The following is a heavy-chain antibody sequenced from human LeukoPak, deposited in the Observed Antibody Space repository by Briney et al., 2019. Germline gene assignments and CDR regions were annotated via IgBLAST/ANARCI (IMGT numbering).Heavy chain of an antibody. D-gene: IGHD3-3*01. Sequence: GGSLRLSCAASGFTFSSYAMSWVRQAPGKGLEWVSAISGSGGSTYYADSVKGRFTISRDNSKNTLYLQMNSLRAEDTAVYYCATRSFGVVIASFDYWGQGTLDTVSS. CDR1: GFTFSSYA. V-gene: IGHV3-23*01. J-gene: IGHJ4*02. CDR3: ATRSFGVVIASFDY. CDR2: ISGSGGST.